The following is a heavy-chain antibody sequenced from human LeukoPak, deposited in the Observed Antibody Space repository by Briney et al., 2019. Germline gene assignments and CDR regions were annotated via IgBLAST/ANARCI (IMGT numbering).Heavy chain of an antibody. CDR3: ARGSIGYCSGGSCYGGPWFDP. V-gene: IGHV3-21*01. D-gene: IGHD2-15*01. J-gene: IGHJ5*02. CDR2: ISSSSSYI. Sequence: GGSLRLSCAASGFTFSSYSMNWVRQAPGKGLEWVSSISSSSSYIYYADSVKGRFTISRDNAKNSLYLQMNSLRAEDTAVYYCARGSIGYCSGGSCYGGPWFDPWGQGTLVTVSS. CDR1: GFTFSSYS.